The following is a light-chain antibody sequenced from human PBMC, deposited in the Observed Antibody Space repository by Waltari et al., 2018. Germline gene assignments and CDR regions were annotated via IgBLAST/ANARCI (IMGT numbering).Light chain of an antibody. J-gene: IGLJ2*01. Sequence: QSALTQPRSVSGSPGQSVTISCTGSSSDVGGNSFVSGYQDRPAKAPTLMIYELNKRPSGVPDRFSGSKSGNTASLTISGLQAEDEADYYCCSYAGSHVLLGGGTKLTVL. V-gene: IGLV2-11*01. CDR2: ELN. CDR3: CSYAGSHVL. CDR1: SSDVGGNSF.